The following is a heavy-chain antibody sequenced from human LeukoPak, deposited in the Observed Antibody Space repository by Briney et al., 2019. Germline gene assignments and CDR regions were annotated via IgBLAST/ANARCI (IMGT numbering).Heavy chain of an antibody. V-gene: IGHV1-24*01. D-gene: IGHD5-24*01. CDR2: FDPEDGET. Sequence: ASVKVSCKVSGYTLTELSMHWVRQAPGKGLEWMGGFDPEDGETIYAQKFQGRVTMTEDTSTDTAYMELSSLRSEDTAVYYCARGLEMATTYYYGMDVWGQGTTVTVSS. J-gene: IGHJ6*02. CDR1: GYTLTELS. CDR3: ARGLEMATTYYYGMDV.